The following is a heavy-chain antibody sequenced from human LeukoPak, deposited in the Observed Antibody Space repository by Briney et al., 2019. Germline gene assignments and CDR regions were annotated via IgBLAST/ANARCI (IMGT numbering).Heavy chain of an antibody. CDR1: GYTFTGYD. Sequence: ASVKVSCKASGYTFTGYDINWVRQATGQGLEWMGWMNPNSGNTGYAQKFQGRVTMTRNTSISTAYMELSGLRSEDTAVYYCASKSSGWYGTSLGNYYGMDVWGQGTTVTVSS. CDR3: ASKSSGWYGTSLGNYYGMDV. CDR2: MNPNSGNT. D-gene: IGHD6-19*01. V-gene: IGHV1-8*01. J-gene: IGHJ6*02.